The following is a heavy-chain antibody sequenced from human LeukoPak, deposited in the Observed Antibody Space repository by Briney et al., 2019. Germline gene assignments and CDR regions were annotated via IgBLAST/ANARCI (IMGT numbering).Heavy chain of an antibody. CDR2: INQDGSEK. V-gene: IGHV3-7*04. CDR1: GFTFTTYW. Sequence: PGGSLRLSCAASGFTFTTYWMSWVRQAPGKRLEWVANINQDGSEKYYVDPVKGRFTISRDNDKNSLYLQMNSLRDEDTAIYYCARGSSTCSFGGQGTLVTVSS. D-gene: IGHD6-13*01. CDR3: ARGSSTCSF. J-gene: IGHJ4*02.